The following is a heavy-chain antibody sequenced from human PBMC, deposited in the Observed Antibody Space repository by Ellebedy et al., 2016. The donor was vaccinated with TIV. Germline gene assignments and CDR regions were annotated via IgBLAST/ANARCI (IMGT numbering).Heavy chain of an antibody. J-gene: IGHJ4*02. CDR2: LNSSGTII. V-gene: IGHV3-11*01. CDR1: GFTFSNYY. D-gene: IGHD6-19*01. Sequence: PGGSLRLSCAASGFTFSNYYMTWIRLAPGKGLEWISSLNSSGTIIYYADSVKGRFTISRDNAKNSLYLQLHSLRAEDTAVYYCARPPAAVAGQDYWGQGTPVTVSS. CDR3: ARPPAAVAGQDY.